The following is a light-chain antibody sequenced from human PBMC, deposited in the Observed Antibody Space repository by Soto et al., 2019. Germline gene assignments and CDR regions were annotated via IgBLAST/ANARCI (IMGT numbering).Light chain of an antibody. V-gene: IGKV1-5*01. J-gene: IGKJ1*01. Sequence: IKMNQSPSILSALVGDRVTITCRASQSISSWLAWYQQKPGKAPKLLIYDASNLESGVPSRFSGSGSGTELTLTISNLQPDDFATYYCQQYENYWTFGQGTKVDIK. CDR2: DAS. CDR3: QQYENYWT. CDR1: QSISSW.